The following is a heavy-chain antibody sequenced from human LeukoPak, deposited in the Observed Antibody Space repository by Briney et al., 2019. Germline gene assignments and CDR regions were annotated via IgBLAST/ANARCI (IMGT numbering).Heavy chain of an antibody. CDR2: IFYNEGT. CDR3: VKSNSRYQPWTLDI. CDR1: GGSFSGYY. J-gene: IGHJ3*02. V-gene: IGHV4-59*01. Sequence: PSETLSLTCAVYGGSFSGYYWSWIRQPPGKGLERIGYIFYNEGTSYNPPLKSRVTISVDTSNNQLSLKVNSVTAADTAMYYCVKSNSRYQPWTLDIWGRGTMVTVSS. D-gene: IGHD2-2*01.